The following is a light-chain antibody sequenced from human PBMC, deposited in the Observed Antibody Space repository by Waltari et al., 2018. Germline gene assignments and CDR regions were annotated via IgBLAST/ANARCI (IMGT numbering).Light chain of an antibody. V-gene: IGKV1-5*01. CDR1: QSISKF. CDR2: CAS. J-gene: IGKJ1*01. Sequence: DIQMTQSPSTLSAFVGDRVTITCRASQSISKFLAWYQLKPGKAPTLLIYCASTLDGGVPSRFSGSGSGAEFTLTISSLQPDDVATYHCHQYHTYLWTFGQGAKVEIK. CDR3: HQYHTYLWT.